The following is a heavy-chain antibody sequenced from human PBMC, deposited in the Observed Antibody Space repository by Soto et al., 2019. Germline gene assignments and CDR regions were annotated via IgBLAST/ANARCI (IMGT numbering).Heavy chain of an antibody. CDR3: AKNTGYYYDSTGYHFDY. D-gene: IGHD3-22*01. CDR2: ISYGGGTT. V-gene: IGHV3-23*01. J-gene: IGHJ4*02. Sequence: GGSLRLSCAASEFTFSTYAMSWVRQAPGKGLEWVSAISYGGGTTYYADSVKGRFTISRDNSKNTLYLQMNSLRAEDTAVYYCAKNTGYYYDSTGYHFDYWGQGTLVTVSS. CDR1: EFTFSTYA.